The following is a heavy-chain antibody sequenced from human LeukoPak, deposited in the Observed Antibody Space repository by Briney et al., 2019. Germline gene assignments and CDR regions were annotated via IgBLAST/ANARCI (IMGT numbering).Heavy chain of an antibody. CDR1: GFTFSSYG. D-gene: IGHD3-3*01. CDR2: IWYGGSNK. CDR3: AKQMDYDFWSGYYTGAFDI. Sequence: GGSLRLSCAASGFTFSSYGMHWVRQAPGKGLEWVAVIWYGGSNKYYADSVKGRFTISRDNSKNTLYLQMNSLRAEDTAVYYCAKQMDYDFWSGYYTGAFDIWGQGTMVTVSS. V-gene: IGHV3-30*02. J-gene: IGHJ3*02.